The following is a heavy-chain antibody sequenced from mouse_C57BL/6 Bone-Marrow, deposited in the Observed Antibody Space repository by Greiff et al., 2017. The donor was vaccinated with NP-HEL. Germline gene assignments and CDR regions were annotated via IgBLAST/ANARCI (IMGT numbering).Heavy chain of an antibody. CDR3: ARSYGYGSSFYAMDY. J-gene: IGHJ4*01. D-gene: IGHD1-1*01. CDR1: GYSFTGYY. V-gene: IGHV1-42*01. Sequence: VQLQQSGPELVKPGASVKISCKASGYSFTGYYMNWVKQSPEKSLEWIGEINPSTGGTTYNQKFKAKATLTVDKSSSTAYMQLKSLTSEDSAVYYCARSYGYGSSFYAMDYWGQGTSVTVSS. CDR2: INPSTGGT.